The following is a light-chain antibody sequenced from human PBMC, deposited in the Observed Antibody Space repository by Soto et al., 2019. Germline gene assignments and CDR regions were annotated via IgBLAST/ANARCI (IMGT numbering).Light chain of an antibody. CDR3: SSYTSSSTPVV. Sequence: QSALTQPASVSGSPGQSITISCTGTSSDVGGYNYVSWYQQHPGKAPKLMIYDVNKRPSGVSNRFSGSKSGNTASLTISGLQAEDEADYYCSSYTSSSTPVVFGGGTKLTVL. V-gene: IGLV2-14*01. J-gene: IGLJ3*02. CDR2: DVN. CDR1: SSDVGGYNY.